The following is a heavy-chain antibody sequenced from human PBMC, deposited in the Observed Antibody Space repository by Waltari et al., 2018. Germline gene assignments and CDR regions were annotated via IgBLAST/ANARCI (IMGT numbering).Heavy chain of an antibody. Sequence: QVQLVASGGGVVEPGRSLRLSCAATDFTFHSYAMTWVRQAPGKGLEWVAVISYNERNIYYVDSVKGRFAISRDNSKKMLYLQMNSLRAEDTAVYYCARDYCDRTNCHGMDVWGQGTTVTVSS. CDR1: DFTFHSYA. CDR3: ARDYCDRTNCHGMDV. J-gene: IGHJ6*02. CDR2: ISYNERNI. D-gene: IGHD3-22*01. V-gene: IGHV3-30*09.